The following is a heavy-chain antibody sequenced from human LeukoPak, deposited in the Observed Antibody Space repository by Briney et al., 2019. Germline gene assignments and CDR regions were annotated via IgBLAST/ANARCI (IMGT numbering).Heavy chain of an antibody. CDR1: GYTFTGYY. V-gene: IGHV1-2*02. Sequence: SVKVSCKASGYTFTGYYMQWVRQAPCQGLEWMGWINPNSGCTNYAQKFQGRVTMTTDTAISTAYIELSRRRSDDTAVYYCGRDRVDDWGQGTLVTVSS. CDR2: INPNSGCT. J-gene: IGHJ4*02. CDR3: GRDRVDD.